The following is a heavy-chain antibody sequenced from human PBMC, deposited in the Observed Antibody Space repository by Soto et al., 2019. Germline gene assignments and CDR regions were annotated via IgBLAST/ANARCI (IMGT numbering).Heavy chain of an antibody. CDR2: IYYSGNT. V-gene: IGHV4-39*01. CDR1: VDSISSSSSYY. D-gene: IGHD6-13*01. J-gene: IGHJ4*02. CDR3: ARHYITATGLFVSTLTGYYFDF. Sequence: AETLSLTCTVSVDSISSSSSYYFGWIRQPPGKGLEYIGSIYYSGNTYYNPSLESRLTISVDTSKDQFSLRLTSVTAADTAVYFCARHYITATGLFVSTLTGYYFDFWGQGTLVTVSS.